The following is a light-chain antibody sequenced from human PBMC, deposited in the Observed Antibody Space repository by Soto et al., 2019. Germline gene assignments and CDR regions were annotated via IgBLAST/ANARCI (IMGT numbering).Light chain of an antibody. Sequence: QSVLTQPPSVSAAPGQEVTISCSGSSSNIGNNYVSWYQQLPGTAPKLLIYENNKRPSGIPDRFSGSKSGTSATLGITGLQTGDEADYYCGTWDSSLSAGLFGTGTKVTVL. V-gene: IGLV1-51*02. CDR2: ENN. J-gene: IGLJ1*01. CDR3: GTWDSSLSAGL. CDR1: SSNIGNNY.